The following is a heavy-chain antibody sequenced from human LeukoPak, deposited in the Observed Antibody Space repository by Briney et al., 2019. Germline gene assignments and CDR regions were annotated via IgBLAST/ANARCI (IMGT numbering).Heavy chain of an antibody. CDR2: ITNSGAGT. D-gene: IGHD6-19*01. Sequence: GGSLRLSCAASGFSFSSYDMTWVRQAPGKGLEWVSGITNSGAGTYYADSVKGRFTISRDNSKNTLYLQMNSLRAEDTALYYCAKDARRTSGWYYFDYWGRGTLVTVSS. CDR1: GFSFSSYD. CDR3: AKDARRTSGWYYFDY. J-gene: IGHJ4*02. V-gene: IGHV3-23*01.